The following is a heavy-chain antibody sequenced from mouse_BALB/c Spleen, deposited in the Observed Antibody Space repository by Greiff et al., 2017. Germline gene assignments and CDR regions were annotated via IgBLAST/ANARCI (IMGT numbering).Heavy chain of an antibody. J-gene: IGHJ3*01. D-gene: IGHD1-1*01. Sequence: EVQLQQSGPELVKPGASVKISCKASGYTFTDYNMHWVKQSHGKSLEWIGYIYPYNGGTGYNQKFKSKATLTVDNSSSTAYMELRSLTSEDSAVYYCASYYGSSYDFAYWGQGTLVTVSA. CDR1: GYTFTDYN. CDR3: ASYYGSSYDFAY. CDR2: IYPYNGGT. V-gene: IGHV1S29*02.